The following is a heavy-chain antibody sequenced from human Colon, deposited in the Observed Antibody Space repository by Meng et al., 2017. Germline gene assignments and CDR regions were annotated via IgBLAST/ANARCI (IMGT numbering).Heavy chain of an antibody. D-gene: IGHD2-2*01. CDR2: IHSSGNT. CDR3: ARNPVIPDARTFDF. CDR1: GGSINSADYY. J-gene: IGHJ4*02. Sequence: QVQLQESGPGGVKPSQTLPLTCTLSGGSINSADYYWNWIRQSPGKGLEWLGYIHSSGNTYYTPSLKSRLTMSLDTSKNQFSLRLTSVTAADTAVYYCARNPVIPDARTFDFWGQGALVTVSS. V-gene: IGHV4-30-4*01.